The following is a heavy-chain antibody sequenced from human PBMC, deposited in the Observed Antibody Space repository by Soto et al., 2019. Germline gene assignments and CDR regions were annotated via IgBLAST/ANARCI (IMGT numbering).Heavy chain of an antibody. J-gene: IGHJ6*02. CDR2: INPNSGGT. CDR1: GYTFTGYY. CDR3: ASYYYGSGSLYYYYGMDV. Sequence: QVQLVQSGAEVKKPGASVKVSCKASGYTFTGYYMHWVRQAPGQGLEWMGWINPNSGGTNYAQKFQGRVTMTRDTTISTAYMELSRLRSDDTAVYYCASYYYGSGSLYYYYGMDVWGQGTTVTVSS. D-gene: IGHD3-10*01. V-gene: IGHV1-2*02.